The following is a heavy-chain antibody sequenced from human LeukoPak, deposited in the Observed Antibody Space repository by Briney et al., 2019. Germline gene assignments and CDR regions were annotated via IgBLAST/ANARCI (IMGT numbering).Heavy chain of an antibody. Sequence: GASVKVSCKTSGYTFTSSDINWVRQATGQGLEWMGWINPNSGNTGYAQKFQGRVTITRNTSIGTAYMELSSLRSEDTAVYYCARGRSSGYYWIYYFDYWGQGTLVTVSS. J-gene: IGHJ4*02. D-gene: IGHD3-22*01. V-gene: IGHV1-8*03. CDR2: INPNSGNT. CDR1: GYTFTSSD. CDR3: ARGRSSGYYWIYYFDY.